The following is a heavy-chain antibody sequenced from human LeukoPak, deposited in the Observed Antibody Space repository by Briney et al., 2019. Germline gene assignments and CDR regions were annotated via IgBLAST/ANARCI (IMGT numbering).Heavy chain of an antibody. D-gene: IGHD5-18*01. V-gene: IGHV3-7*03. CDR3: AKGSAMVTDLPFFDY. CDR2: IKQDASEK. CDR1: GLTFRYYW. Sequence: PGGSLRLSCAASGLTFRYYWMAWVRQAPGKGREGVANIKQDASEKYYVDSVRGRFTITRDNAKNSLYLQMNSLRTEDMALYYCAKGSAMVTDLPFFDYWGQGTLVTVSS. J-gene: IGHJ4*02.